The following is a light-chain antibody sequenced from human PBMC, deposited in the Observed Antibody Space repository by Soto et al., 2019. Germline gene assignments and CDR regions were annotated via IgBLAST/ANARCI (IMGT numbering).Light chain of an antibody. CDR2: SDT. J-gene: IGLJ2*01. Sequence: SYILTQPPSVSVAPGKTATISCGGNNIGSKGVHWYQQKPGQAPVLVIYSDTDLPPVIPGRFSGSNSANMATLTISRVEAGDEADYYCQVWDSGSAHVLFGGGTKLTVL. CDR1: NIGSKG. CDR3: QVWDSGSAHVL. V-gene: IGLV3-21*04.